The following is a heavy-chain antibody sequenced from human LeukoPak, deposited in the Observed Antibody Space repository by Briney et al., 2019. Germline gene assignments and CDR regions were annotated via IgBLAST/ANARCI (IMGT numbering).Heavy chain of an antibody. CDR1: GFTFHDYG. V-gene: IGHV3-23*01. CDR2: ISGSGGST. J-gene: IGHJ4*02. CDR3: AKDQSSGYCFDY. D-gene: IGHD5-12*01. Sequence: GGSLRLSCATSGFTFHDYGMSWVRQAPGKGLEWVSAISGSGGSTYYADSVKGRFTISRDNSKNTLYLQMNSLRAEDTAVYYCAKDQSSGYCFDYWGQGTLVTVSS.